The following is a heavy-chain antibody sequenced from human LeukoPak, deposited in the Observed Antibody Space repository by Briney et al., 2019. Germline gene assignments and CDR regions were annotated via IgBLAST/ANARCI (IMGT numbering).Heavy chain of an antibody. V-gene: IGHV3-30-3*01. D-gene: IGHD6-13*01. Sequence: PGGSLRLSCAASGFTFNTYSMHWVRQAPGRGLEWVAVISYNGSEKYYADSVKGRFTISRDNSKNTLYLQMNSLRAEDTAVYYCARDTPLAALDYWGQGTLVTVSS. CDR2: ISYNGSEK. CDR1: GFTFNTYS. CDR3: ARDTPLAALDY. J-gene: IGHJ4*02.